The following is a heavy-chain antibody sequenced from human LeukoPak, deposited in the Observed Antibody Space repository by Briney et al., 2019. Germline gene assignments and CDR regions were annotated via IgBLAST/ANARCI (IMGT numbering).Heavy chain of an antibody. CDR1: GYTFSSCA. Sequence: ASVKVSCKASGYTFSSCAINWVRQAPGQGLEYMGWIDTKTGNPTYAQGFTGRFVFSLDTSVSTAYLQISSLKAEDTAVYYCARGKEFWFDPWGQGTLVTVSS. CDR2: IDTKTGNP. J-gene: IGHJ5*02. V-gene: IGHV7-4-1*02. CDR3: ARGKEFWFDP.